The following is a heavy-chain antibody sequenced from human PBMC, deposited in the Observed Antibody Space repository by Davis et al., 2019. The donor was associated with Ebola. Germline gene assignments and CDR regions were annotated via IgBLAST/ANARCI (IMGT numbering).Heavy chain of an antibody. CDR2: IYHSGST. CDR1: GGSISSSNW. D-gene: IGHD3-22*01. CDR3: ARDFRDSSGYLYCYYGMDV. J-gene: IGHJ6*04. V-gene: IGHV4-4*02. Sequence: SDTLSLTFAVSGGSISSSNWWSWVRPPPGKGLEWIGEIYHSGSTNYNPSLKSRVTISVDKSKNQFSLKLSSVTAADTAVYYCARDFRDSSGYLYCYYGMDVWGKGTTVTVSS.